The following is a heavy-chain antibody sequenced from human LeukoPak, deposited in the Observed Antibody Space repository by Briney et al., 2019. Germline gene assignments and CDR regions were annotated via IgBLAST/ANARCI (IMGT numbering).Heavy chain of an antibody. J-gene: IGHJ1*01. V-gene: IGHV4-59*08. Sequence: KSSETLSLTCTVSGGSINYYWSWIRQPPGKGLEWIGYIYYSGSTNYNPSLRSRVTISVDTSKNQFSLKLSSVTATDTAVCYCARGSSSRYSEYFQYWGQGTLVTVSS. CDR1: GGSINYY. CDR3: ARGSSSRYSEYFQY. CDR2: IYYSGST. D-gene: IGHD6-13*01.